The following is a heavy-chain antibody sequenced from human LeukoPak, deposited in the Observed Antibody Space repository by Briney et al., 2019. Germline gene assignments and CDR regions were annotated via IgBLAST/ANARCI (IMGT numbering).Heavy chain of an antibody. D-gene: IGHD1-26*01. V-gene: IGHV1-18*01. CDR2: ISAYNGNT. CDR3: ARERADSGSYYFDY. Sequence: ASVKVSCKASGYTFTSYGISWVRQAPGQGLEWMGWISAYNGNTNYAQKLQGRVTMTTDTSTSTAYMELRSLRSDDTAVYYCARERADSGSYYFDYWGQGTLVTVSS. J-gene: IGHJ4*02. CDR1: GYTFTSYG.